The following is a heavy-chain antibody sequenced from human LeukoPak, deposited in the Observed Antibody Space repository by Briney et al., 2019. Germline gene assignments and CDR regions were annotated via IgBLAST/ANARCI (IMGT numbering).Heavy chain of an antibody. V-gene: IGHV1-18*01. Sequence: ASVKVSCKASGYTFTSYGISWARQAPGQGLAWMGWISAYNGNTNYAQKLQGRVTMTTDTSTSTAYMELRSLRSDGTAVYYCSRSYLNTDFDVWGQGTLVTVSS. J-gene: IGHJ4*01. CDR2: ISAYNGNT. D-gene: IGHD3-16*02. CDR3: SRSYLNTDFDV. CDR1: GYTFTSYG.